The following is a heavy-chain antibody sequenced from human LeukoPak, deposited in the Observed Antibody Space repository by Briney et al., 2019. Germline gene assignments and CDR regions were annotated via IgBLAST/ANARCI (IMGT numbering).Heavy chain of an antibody. Sequence: GGSLRLSCAASGFTFSSYAMSWVRQAPGKGLEWVGRIKSKTDDGAADYAAPVKGRFTISRDDSKNTLYLQMNSLKTDDTAVYYCTTLRTTTISTPAYWYFDLWGRGTLVTVSS. D-gene: IGHD4-11*01. CDR1: GFTFSSYA. V-gene: IGHV3-15*01. CDR2: IKSKTDDGAA. CDR3: TTLRTTTISTPAYWYFDL. J-gene: IGHJ2*01.